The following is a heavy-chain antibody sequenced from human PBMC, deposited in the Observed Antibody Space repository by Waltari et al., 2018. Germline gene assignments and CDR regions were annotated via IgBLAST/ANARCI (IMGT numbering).Heavy chain of an antibody. CDR2: ISYDGSNE. Sequence: QVHLVESGGGVVQPGGSLRLPCAAPGFHFTLLGMHWVRQAPGKGLEWVSFISYDGSNENYADSVKGRFTMSRDNSKKMLYVQMNNLGAEDSAVYYCVKGNEIDYWGQGTLVTVSS. V-gene: IGHV3-30*02. J-gene: IGHJ4*02. CDR1: GFHFTLLG. CDR3: VKGNEIDY. D-gene: IGHD1-1*01.